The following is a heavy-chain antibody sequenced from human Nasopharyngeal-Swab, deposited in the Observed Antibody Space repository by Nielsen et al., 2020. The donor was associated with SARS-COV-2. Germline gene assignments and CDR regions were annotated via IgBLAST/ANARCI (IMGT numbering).Heavy chain of an antibody. V-gene: IGHV4-61*08. D-gene: IGHD3-3*01. J-gene: IGHJ6*03. CDR1: GGSISSGGYY. CDR3: ARTIFVDYMDV. Sequence: SETLSLTCTVSGGSISSGGYYWSWIRQPPGKGLEWIGYIYYSGSTNHNPSLKSRVTISVDTSKNQFSLKLSSVTAADTAVYYCARTIFVDYMDVWGKGTTVTASS. CDR2: IYYSGST.